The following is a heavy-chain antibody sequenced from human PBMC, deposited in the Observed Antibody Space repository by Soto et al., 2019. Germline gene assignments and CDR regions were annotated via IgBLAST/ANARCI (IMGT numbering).Heavy chain of an antibody. V-gene: IGHV3-7*01. D-gene: IGHD1-1*01. CDR2: IKQDGSEK. CDR1: GFTFSSYW. J-gene: IGHJ6*02. CDR3: AREGTTGTTRREYYYYGMDV. Sequence: GGSLRLSCAASGFTFSSYWMSWVRQAPGKGLEWVANIKQDGSEKYYVDSVKGRFTISRDNAKNSLYLQMNSLRAEDTAVYYCAREGTTGTTRREYYYYGMDVWGQGTTVTVSS.